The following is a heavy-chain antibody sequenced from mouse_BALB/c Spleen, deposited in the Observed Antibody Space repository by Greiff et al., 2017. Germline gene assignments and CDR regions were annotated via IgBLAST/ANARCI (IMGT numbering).Heavy chain of an antibody. D-gene: IGHD1-2*01. CDR2: INPSNGRT. Sequence: QVQLQQPGAELVKPGASVKLSCKASGYTFTSYWMHWVKQRPGQGLEWIGEINPSNGRTNYNKKFKSKATLTVDKSSSTAYMQLSSLTSEDSAVYSGATITTARAWFAYWGQGTLVTVSA. CDR3: ATITTARAWFAY. J-gene: IGHJ3*01. CDR1: GYTFTSYW. V-gene: IGHV1S81*02.